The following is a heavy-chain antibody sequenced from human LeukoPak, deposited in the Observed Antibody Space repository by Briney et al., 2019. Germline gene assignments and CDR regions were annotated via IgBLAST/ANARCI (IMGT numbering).Heavy chain of an antibody. V-gene: IGHV3-73*01. J-gene: IGHJ4*02. CDR2: IRSKANSYAT. CDR3: TRQFGDSSAGYYDY. CDR1: GFTFSGSA. Sequence: GGSLRLSCAASGFTFSGSAMHWVRQASGKGLEWVGRIRSKANSYATAYAASVKGRFTISRDDSKNTAYLQMNSLKTEDTAVYYCTRQFGDSSAGYYDYWGQGTLVTVSS. D-gene: IGHD6-19*01.